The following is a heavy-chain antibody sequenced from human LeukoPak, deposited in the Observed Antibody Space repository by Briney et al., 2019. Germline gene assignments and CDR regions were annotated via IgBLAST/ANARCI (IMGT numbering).Heavy chain of an antibody. Sequence: GGSLRLSCAASGFTFDDYAMHWVRQAPGKGLEWVSGINKNNHNIGYADSVKGRFTISRDNAKNSLYLQMNSLRAEDTALYYCATDSLDYWGQGTLVTVPS. V-gene: IGHV3-9*01. CDR2: INKNNHNI. CDR1: GFTFDDYA. J-gene: IGHJ4*02. CDR3: ATDSLDY.